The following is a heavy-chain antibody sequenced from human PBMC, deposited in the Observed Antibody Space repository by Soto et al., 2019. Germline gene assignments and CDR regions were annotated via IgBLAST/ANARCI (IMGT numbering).Heavy chain of an antibody. CDR2: ISYDGSNK. CDR1: GFTFSSYG. D-gene: IGHD4-17*01. V-gene: IGHV3-30*03. Sequence: GGSLRLSCAASGFTFSSYGMHWVRQAPGKGLEWVAVISYDGSNKYYADSVKGRFTISRDNSKNTLYLQMNSLRAEDTAVYYCATVTTSGYYYYGMDVWGQGTTVTVSS. J-gene: IGHJ6*02. CDR3: ATVTTSGYYYYGMDV.